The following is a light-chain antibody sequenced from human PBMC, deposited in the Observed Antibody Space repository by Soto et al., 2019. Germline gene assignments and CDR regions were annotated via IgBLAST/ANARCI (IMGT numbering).Light chain of an antibody. J-gene: IGKJ1*01. Sequence: EILLTQSPGTLALSPGERATPSCKSSQSVSNNYLAWYQQKPGQAPRLLIYGTSNRATGIPDRFSGSGSGTDFTLTISRLEPEDFVIYYCQQYGSSPWTFGQGTKVDIK. CDR3: QQYGSSPWT. V-gene: IGKV3-20*01. CDR2: GTS. CDR1: QSVSNNY.